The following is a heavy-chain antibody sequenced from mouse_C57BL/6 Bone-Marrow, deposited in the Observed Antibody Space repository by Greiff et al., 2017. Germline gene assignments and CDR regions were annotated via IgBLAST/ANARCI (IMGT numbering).Heavy chain of an antibody. J-gene: IGHJ4*01. CDR3: ARRHAMDY. V-gene: IGHV1-59*01. Sequence: QVQLQQPGAELVRPGTSVTLSCKASGYTFTSYWMHWVKQRPGQGLEWIGVIDPSDSYTNYNQKFKGKATLTVDTSSSTAYMQLSSLTSEDSAVYYCARRHAMDYWGQGTSVTVSS. CDR1: GYTFTSYW. CDR2: IDPSDSYT.